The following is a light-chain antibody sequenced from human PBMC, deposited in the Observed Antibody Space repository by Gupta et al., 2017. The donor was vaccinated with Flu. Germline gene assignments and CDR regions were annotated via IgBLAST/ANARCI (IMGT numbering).Light chain of an antibody. J-gene: IGKJ2*01. CDR2: EAS. CDR1: QSVLYSSNNKKT. V-gene: IGKV4-1*01. CDR3: WQEDSLPRT. Sequence: LGVRLTINCKSRQSVLYSSNNKKTLASSQQQTGQPAKLRIYEASTRLSGMLEPFSGSGSGRDFTPRIISMVAEDVAVSYCWQEDSLPRTFGPGTMVEIK.